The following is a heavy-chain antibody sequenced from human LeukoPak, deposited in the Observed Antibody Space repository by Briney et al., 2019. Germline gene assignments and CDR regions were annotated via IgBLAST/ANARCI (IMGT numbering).Heavy chain of an antibody. CDR3: ARVASPLNSMPGTPNSSGWYVGAFDI. CDR2: IYYSGST. V-gene: IGHV4-39*01. CDR1: GGSISSSSYY. Sequence: SSETLSPTCTVSGGSISSSSYYWGWIRQPPGKGLEWIGSIYYSGSTYYNPSLKSRVTISVDTSKNQFSLKLSSVTAADTAVYYCARVASPLNSMPGTPNSSGWYVGAFDIWGQGTMVTASS. J-gene: IGHJ3*02. D-gene: IGHD6-19*01.